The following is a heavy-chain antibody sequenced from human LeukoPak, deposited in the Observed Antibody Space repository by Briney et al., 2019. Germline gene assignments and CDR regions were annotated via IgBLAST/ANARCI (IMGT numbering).Heavy chain of an antibody. CDR1: GYSISSGYY. CDR3: ARAVNYYYGSGVLDY. V-gene: IGHV4-38-2*02. D-gene: IGHD3-10*01. Sequence: KPSETLSLTCTVSGYSISSGYYWGWIRQPPGKGLEWIGSIYHSGSTYYNPSLKSRVTISVDTSKNQFSLKLSSVTAADTAVYYCARAVNYYYGSGVLDYWGQGTLVTVSS. CDR2: IYHSGST. J-gene: IGHJ4*02.